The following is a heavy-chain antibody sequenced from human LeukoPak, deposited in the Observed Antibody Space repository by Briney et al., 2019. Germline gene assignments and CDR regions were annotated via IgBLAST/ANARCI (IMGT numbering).Heavy chain of an antibody. Sequence: GGSLRLSCAASGFTFSSYAMSWVRQAPGKGLEWVSAISGSGGSTYYTDSVKGRITISRDNSKNRLYLQMNSLRAEDTAVYYCARASFDVDMVSTILTYFDYWGQGTLVTVSS. CDR2: ISGSGGST. CDR3: ARASFDVDMVSTILTYFDY. V-gene: IGHV3-23*01. CDR1: GFTFSSYA. J-gene: IGHJ4*02. D-gene: IGHD5/OR15-5a*01.